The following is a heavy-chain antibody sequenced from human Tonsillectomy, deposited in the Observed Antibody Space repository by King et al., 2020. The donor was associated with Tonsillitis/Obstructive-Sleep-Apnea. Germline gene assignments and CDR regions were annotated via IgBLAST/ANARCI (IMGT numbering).Heavy chain of an antibody. D-gene: IGHD4/OR15-4a*01. V-gene: IGHV3-49*04. CDR1: GFTFGDYV. J-gene: IGHJ6*02. CDR2: IRSEAYGGTT. CDR3: TRSSDYNYYGMDV. Sequence: VQLVESRGGLVQPGRSLRLSCTASGFTFGDYVMSWVRQAPGKGLEWVGFIRSEAYGGTTEYAASVKARFTISRDDSKSIAYLQMDSLKIEDTAVYYCTRSSDYNYYGMDVWGQGTTVTVSS.